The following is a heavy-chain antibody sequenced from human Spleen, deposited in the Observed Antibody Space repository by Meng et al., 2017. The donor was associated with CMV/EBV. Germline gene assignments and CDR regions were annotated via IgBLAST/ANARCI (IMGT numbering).Heavy chain of an antibody. J-gene: IGHJ5*02. V-gene: IGHV1-69*10. Sequence: SVKVSCKASRGTFSSYGISWVRQAPGQGLEWMADIIPILGISKYAQRFQGRLTVTADKSSSTAYMELSSLRAEDTAVYYCARIHSSWLYNWFDPWGQGTLVTVSS. CDR1: RGTFSSYG. CDR3: ARIHSSWLYNWFDP. D-gene: IGHD6-13*01. CDR2: IIPILGIS.